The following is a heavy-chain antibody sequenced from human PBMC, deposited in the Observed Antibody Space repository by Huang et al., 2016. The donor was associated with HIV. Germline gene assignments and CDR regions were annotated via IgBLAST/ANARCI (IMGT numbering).Heavy chain of an antibody. V-gene: IGHV3-23*01. Sequence: EVHLLESGGGLVQPGGSLRLSCAASGFTFRSWVRSWVRQAQGKGLEWVSGISASGNTTYYADSVKGRFTISRDNSKSTLYLQMSSLRGEDTAVYYCAKDNPVGATNYWGQGTLVTVSS. CDR1: GFTFRSWV. CDR3: AKDNPVGATNY. D-gene: IGHD1-26*01. J-gene: IGHJ4*02. CDR2: ISASGNTT.